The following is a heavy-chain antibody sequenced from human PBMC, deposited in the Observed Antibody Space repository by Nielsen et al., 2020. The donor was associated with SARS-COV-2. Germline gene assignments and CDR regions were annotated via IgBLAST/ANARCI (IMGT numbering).Heavy chain of an antibody. CDR2: ISGTGNTR. Sequence: GGSLRLSCEASGFTFSTYPMTWVRQAPGKGLEWVSAISGTGNTREYADSVKGRFTISRDNSKNTLYLQMNSLRAEDTAVYYCARDLRLGELSLSGDDYWGQGTLVTVSS. CDR1: GFTFSTYP. J-gene: IGHJ4*02. D-gene: IGHD3-16*02. CDR3: ARDLRLGELSLSGDDY. V-gene: IGHV3-23*01.